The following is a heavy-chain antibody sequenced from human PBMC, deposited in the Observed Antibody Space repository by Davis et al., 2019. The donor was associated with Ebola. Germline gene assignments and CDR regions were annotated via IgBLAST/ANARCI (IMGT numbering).Heavy chain of an antibody. CDR2: INHSGST. CDR3: ARHYSGSGSYYTYYGMDV. D-gene: IGHD3-10*01. CDR1: GRSFSGYY. J-gene: IGHJ6*02. Sequence: SETLSLTCAVYGRSFSGYYWSWIRQPPGKGLEWIGEINHSGSTNYNPSLKSRVTISVDTSKNQFSLKLSSVTAADTAVYYCARHYSGSGSYYTYYGMDVWGQGTTVTVSS. V-gene: IGHV4-34*01.